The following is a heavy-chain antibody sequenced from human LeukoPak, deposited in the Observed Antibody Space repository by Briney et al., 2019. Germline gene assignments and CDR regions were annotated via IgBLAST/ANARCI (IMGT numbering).Heavy chain of an antibody. J-gene: IGHJ4*02. CDR1: GFTFSRYA. V-gene: IGHV3-23*01. CDR3: AKANALLWFGELLPLDY. CDR2: ISGSGGST. Sequence: QPGGSLRLSCAASGFTFSRYAMSWVRQAPGKGLEWVSAISGSGGSTYYADSVKGRFTISRDNSKNTLYLQMNSLRAEDTAVYYCAKANALLWFGELLPLDYWGQGTLVTVS. D-gene: IGHD3-10*01.